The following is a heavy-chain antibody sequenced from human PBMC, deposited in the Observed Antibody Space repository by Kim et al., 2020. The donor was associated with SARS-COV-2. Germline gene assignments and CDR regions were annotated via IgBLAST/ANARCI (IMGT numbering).Heavy chain of an antibody. V-gene: IGHV4-59*09. CDR3: ARGANWFES. CDR2: YSGRT. Sequence: YSGRTKYNPSLTSRVTISVDTSKRQFSLKLNSVTAADTAVYYCARGANWFESWGQGTLVTVSS. J-gene: IGHJ5*01.